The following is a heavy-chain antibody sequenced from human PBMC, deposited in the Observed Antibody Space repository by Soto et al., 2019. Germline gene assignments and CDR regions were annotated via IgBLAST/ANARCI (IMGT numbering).Heavy chain of an antibody. J-gene: IGHJ6*02. D-gene: IGHD3-9*01. V-gene: IGHV3-23*01. CDR3: AKVVKYDVLTGYYKGPDYYCMDV. Sequence: QLLESGGGLVQPGGSLRLSCAASGFTFSIYSMNWVRQAPGKGLEWVSLISGSGGSTHYADSVEGRFTISRDNSKNTLYLEMDSLRAEDTAVYYCAKVVKYDVLTGYYKGPDYYCMDVWGQGTTVTVSS. CDR2: ISGSGGST. CDR1: GFTFSIYS.